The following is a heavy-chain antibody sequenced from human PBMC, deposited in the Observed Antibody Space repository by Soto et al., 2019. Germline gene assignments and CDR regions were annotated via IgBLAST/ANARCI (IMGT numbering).Heavy chain of an antibody. CDR3: ARVRIVVVPYNAFDI. CDR1: GYSFTSYW. V-gene: IGHV5-51*01. D-gene: IGHD3-22*01. J-gene: IGHJ3*02. CDR2: IYPGDSDT. Sequence: EVQLVQSGAEVKKPGESLKISCKGSGYSFTSYWIGWVRQMPGKGLEWMGIIYPGDSDTRYSPSFQGQVTISADKSISTAYLQWSSLKASDTAMYYCARVRIVVVPYNAFDIWGQGTMVTVSS.